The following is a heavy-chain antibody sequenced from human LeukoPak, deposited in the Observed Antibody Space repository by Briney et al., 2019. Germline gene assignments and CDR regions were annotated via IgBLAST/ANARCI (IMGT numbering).Heavy chain of an antibody. CDR1: GYTFTGYY. CDR3: ARDTVAATPETLDYYYYMDV. V-gene: IGHV1-2*02. CDR2: INPNSGGT. J-gene: IGHJ6*03. D-gene: IGHD2-15*01. Sequence: ASVKVSCKASGYTFTGYYMHWVRQAPGQGLEWMGWINPNSGGTNYAQKFQGRVTMTRDTSISTAYMELSSLRSEDTAVYYCARDTVAATPETLDYYYYMDVWGKGTTVTVSS.